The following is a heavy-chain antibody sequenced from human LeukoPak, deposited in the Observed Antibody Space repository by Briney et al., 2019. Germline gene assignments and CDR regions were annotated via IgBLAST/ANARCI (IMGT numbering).Heavy chain of an antibody. Sequence: ASVKVSCKASGYTFTGYYMHWVRQAPGQGLEWMGWLNPNSGNTGYAQNFQGRVTMTRNTSITTAYMELSSLRSEDTAVYYCARAQAIAAAGPDFDYWGQGTLVTVSS. V-gene: IGHV1-8*02. CDR2: LNPNSGNT. D-gene: IGHD6-13*01. J-gene: IGHJ4*02. CDR1: GYTFTGYY. CDR3: ARAQAIAAAGPDFDY.